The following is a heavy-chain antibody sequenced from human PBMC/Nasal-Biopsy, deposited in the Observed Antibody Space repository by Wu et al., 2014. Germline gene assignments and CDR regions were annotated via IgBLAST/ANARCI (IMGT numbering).Heavy chain of an antibody. J-gene: IGHJ4*02. CDR1: GFSLSTNGLS. D-gene: IGHD1/OR15-1a*01. CDR3: AREQGSFDY. CDR2: IDWDDDK. Sequence: LVKPTQTLTLTCTFSGFSLSTNGLSVSWIRQPPGKALEWLARIDWDDDKYYSTSLKTRLTISKDTFKNQVVLTLANVDPVDTGTYYCAREQGSFDYWGQGTLVSVSS. V-gene: IGHV2-70*11.